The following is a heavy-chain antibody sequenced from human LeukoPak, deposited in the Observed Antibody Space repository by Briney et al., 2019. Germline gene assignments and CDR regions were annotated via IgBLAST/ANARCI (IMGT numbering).Heavy chain of an antibody. Sequence: GGSLRLSCAASGFTFSSYGMNWVRQAPGKGLEWVSVISGSDGSTYHADSVKGRFTISRDNSKNTLYLQMNSLRAEDTAVYYCAKGIAARPSYNWFDPWGQGTLVTVSS. V-gene: IGHV3-23*01. D-gene: IGHD6-6*01. CDR3: AKGIAARPSYNWFDP. CDR1: GFTFSSYG. J-gene: IGHJ5*02. CDR2: ISGSDGST.